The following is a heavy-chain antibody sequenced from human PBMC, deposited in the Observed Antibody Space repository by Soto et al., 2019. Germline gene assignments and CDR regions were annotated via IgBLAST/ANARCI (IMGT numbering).Heavy chain of an antibody. Sequence: QVQLVQSGAEVKKSGASVKVSCKASGYSFTSYGISWVRQAPGQGLEWMGWISPHNGNTYYAQKLQGRVTVTTDTPTSTVYMELRSLRSDDTAVYDCARDQSFDRTYYYGIDVWGQGTTVTVSS. J-gene: IGHJ6*02. CDR1: GYSFTSYG. V-gene: IGHV1-18*01. CDR3: ARDQSFDRTYYYGIDV. CDR2: ISPHNGNT.